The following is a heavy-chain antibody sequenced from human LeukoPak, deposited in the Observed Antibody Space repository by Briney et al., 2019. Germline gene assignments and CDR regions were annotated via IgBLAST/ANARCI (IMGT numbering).Heavy chain of an antibody. CDR2: ISSSGSTI. D-gene: IGHD3-10*02. CDR3: AELGVTMIGGV. J-gene: IGHJ6*04. CDR1: GFTFSSYE. V-gene: IGHV3-48*03. Sequence: GGSLRLSCAASGFTFSSYEMNWVRQAPGKGLEWGSYISSSGSTIYYADSVKGRFTISRDNAKNSLYLQMNSLRAEDTAVYYCAELGVTMIGGVWGKGTTVTISS.